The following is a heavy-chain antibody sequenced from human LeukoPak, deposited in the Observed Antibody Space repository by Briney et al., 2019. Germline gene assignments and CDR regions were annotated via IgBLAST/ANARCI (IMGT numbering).Heavy chain of an antibody. CDR3: AKDRLPGTDLYGLDV. CDR2: ISGSGGST. D-gene: IGHD1-7*01. CDR1: GFTFSSYA. Sequence: PGGSLRLSCAASGFTFSSYAMSWVRQTPGKGLEWVSGISGSGGSTYSADSVKGRFTISRDSSKSTLYLQMNSLRAEDTAVYYCAKDRLPGTDLYGLDVWGQGTTVTVSS. V-gene: IGHV3-23*01. J-gene: IGHJ6*02.